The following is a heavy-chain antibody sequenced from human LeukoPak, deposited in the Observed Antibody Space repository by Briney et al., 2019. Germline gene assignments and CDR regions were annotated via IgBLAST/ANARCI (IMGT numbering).Heavy chain of an antibody. CDR1: GFSLSASGMR. Sequence: SGPALVKPTQTLTLTCTLSGFSLSASGMRVSWIRQPPGKALEWLARIDWDDDKFYSTSLKTRLTISKDTSKNQVVLTMTNMDPVDTGTYYCARMYYANWFDPWGQGTLVTVSS. D-gene: IGHD3-3*01. CDR3: ARMYYANWFDP. CDR2: IDWDDDK. V-gene: IGHV2-70*04. J-gene: IGHJ5*02.